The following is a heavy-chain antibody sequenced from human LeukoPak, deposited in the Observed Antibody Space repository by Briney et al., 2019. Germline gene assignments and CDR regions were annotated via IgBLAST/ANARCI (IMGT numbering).Heavy chain of an antibody. J-gene: IGHJ4*02. V-gene: IGHV3-30-3*01. CDR3: ARVDDSSGYYSLGIDY. Sequence: GRSLRLSCEASGFTFSSYAMHWVRQAPGKGLVWVAVISYDGSNKYYADSVKGRFTISRDNSKNTMYLPMNSLRAEDTAVYYCARVDDSSGYYSLGIDYWGQGTLVTVSS. D-gene: IGHD3-22*01. CDR1: GFTFSSYA. CDR2: ISYDGSNK.